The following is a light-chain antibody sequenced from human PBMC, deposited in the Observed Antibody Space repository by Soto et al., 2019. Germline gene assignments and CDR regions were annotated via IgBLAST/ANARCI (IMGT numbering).Light chain of an antibody. CDR2: AAS. Sequence: AIQMSLSLSSLSASVGDRVTITCRASQGIRNDLGWYQQEPGKAPKLLIYAASSLQTGVPSRFSGSGSGTDFTLTISSLQPEDFATYYCLQDNNYPWTFGQGTKADIK. CDR3: LQDNNYPWT. V-gene: IGKV1-6*01. CDR1: QGIRND. J-gene: IGKJ1*01.